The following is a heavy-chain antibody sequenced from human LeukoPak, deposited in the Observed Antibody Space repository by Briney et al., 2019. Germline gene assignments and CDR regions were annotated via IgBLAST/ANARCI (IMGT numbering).Heavy chain of an antibody. CDR2: IASDGSNT. J-gene: IGHJ4*02. CDR1: GFIFSNFP. CDR3: ARDQYYYDK. Sequence: GGSLRLSCAASGFIFSNFPMHWVRQAPGRRLEYVSAIASDGSNTYYADSVKGRFTISRDNSKNTLYLQMGSLETEDMGVYYCARDQYYYDKWGQGTLVTVSS. D-gene: IGHD3-22*01. V-gene: IGHV3-64*02.